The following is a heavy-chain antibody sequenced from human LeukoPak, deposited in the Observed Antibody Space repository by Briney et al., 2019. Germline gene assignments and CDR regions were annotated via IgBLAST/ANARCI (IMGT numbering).Heavy chain of an antibody. CDR1: GYTFTGYY. CDR3: ARDGKTIGERLPSRWFDP. J-gene: IGHJ5*02. D-gene: IGHD1-1*01. CDR2: INPNSGGT. V-gene: IGHV1-2*02. Sequence: ASVKVSCKASGYTFTGYYMHWVRQAPGQGVEWMGWINPNSGGTNYAQKFQGRVTMTRDTSISTAYMELSRLRSDDTAVYYCARDGKTIGERLPSRWFDPWGQGTLVTVSS.